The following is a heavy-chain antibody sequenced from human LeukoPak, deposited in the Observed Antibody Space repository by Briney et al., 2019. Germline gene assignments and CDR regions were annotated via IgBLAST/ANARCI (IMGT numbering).Heavy chain of an antibody. D-gene: IGHD6-19*01. CDR1: GYTFTSYD. J-gene: IGHJ3*02. V-gene: IGHV1-18*01. CDR2: ISAYNGNT. CDR3: ARVAGGRDAFDI. Sequence: ASVKVSCKASGYTFTSYDINWVRQATGQGLEWMGWISAYNGNTNYAQKLQGRVTMTTDTSTSTAYMELRSLRSDDTAVYYCARVAGGRDAFDIWGQGTMVTVSS.